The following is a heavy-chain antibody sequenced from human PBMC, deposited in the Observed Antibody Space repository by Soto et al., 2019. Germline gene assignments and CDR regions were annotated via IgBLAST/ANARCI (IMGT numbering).Heavy chain of an antibody. CDR1: GFTFSSYS. Sequence: GGSLRLSCAASGFTFSSYSMNWVRQAPGKGLEWVSYISSSSSTIYYADSVKGRFTISRDNAKNSLYLQMNSLRDEDTAVYYCARDSYDSSGYYGHGDYWGQGTLVTVSS. CDR2: ISSSSSTI. CDR3: ARDSYDSSGYYGHGDY. D-gene: IGHD3-22*01. V-gene: IGHV3-48*02. J-gene: IGHJ4*02.